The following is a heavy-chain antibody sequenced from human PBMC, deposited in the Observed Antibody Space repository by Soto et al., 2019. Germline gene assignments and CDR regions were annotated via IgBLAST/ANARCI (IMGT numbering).Heavy chain of an antibody. CDR3: ARDNVLMVYATSYYYYYYGMDV. Sequence: ASVKVSCKASGYTFTGYYMHWVRQAPGQGLEWMGWINPNSGGTNYAQKFQGRVTMTRDTSISTAYMELSRLRSDDTAVYYCARDNVLMVYATSYYYYYYGMDVWGQGTTVTVSS. J-gene: IGHJ6*02. CDR2: INPNSGGT. D-gene: IGHD2-8*01. V-gene: IGHV1-2*02. CDR1: GYTFTGYY.